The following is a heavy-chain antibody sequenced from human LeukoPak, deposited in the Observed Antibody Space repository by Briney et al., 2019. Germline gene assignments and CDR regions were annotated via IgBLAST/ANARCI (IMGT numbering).Heavy chain of an antibody. CDR1: GFTFTYA. CDR2: ISGHAGAT. CDR3: ATGLYFDY. V-gene: IGHV3-23*01. J-gene: IGHJ4*02. Sequence: GGSLRLSCEGSGFTFTYAMTWVRQAPGKGLEWVSAISGHAGATYYADSVRGRFTISRDNSKNTLYLQMNSLRAEDTAVYYCATGLYFDYWGQGTLVTVSS.